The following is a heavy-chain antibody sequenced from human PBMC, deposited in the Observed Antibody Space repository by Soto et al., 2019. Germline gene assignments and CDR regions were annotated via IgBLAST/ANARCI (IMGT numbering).Heavy chain of an antibody. J-gene: IGHJ4*02. CDR1: GFIFRSYG. CDR3: AKDPGATIPSPPH. CDR2: TSYDGSNK. D-gene: IGHD1-26*01. V-gene: IGHV3-30*18. Sequence: PGGSLRLSCAASGFIFRSYGMHWVRQAPGKGLEWVAVTSYDGSNKFYAESVKGRFTISRDNAKNTVFLQMNSLRAEDTAVYYCAKDPGATIPSPPHWGQGTLVTVSS.